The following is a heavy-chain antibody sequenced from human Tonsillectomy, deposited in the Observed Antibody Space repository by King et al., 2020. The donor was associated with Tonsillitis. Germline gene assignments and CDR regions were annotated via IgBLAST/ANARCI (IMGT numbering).Heavy chain of an antibody. CDR3: ARVRAAYCGGDCYSG. CDR1: GFTFSSYS. CDR2: ISSSSSYI. D-gene: IGHD2-21*02. J-gene: IGHJ4*02. V-gene: IGHV3-21*01. Sequence: QLVQSGGGLVKPGGSLRLSCAASGFTFSSYSMNWVRQAPGKGLEWVSSISSSSSYIYYADSVKGRFTISRDNAKNSLYLQMNSLRAEDTAVYYCARVRAAYCGGDCYSGWGQGTLVTVSS.